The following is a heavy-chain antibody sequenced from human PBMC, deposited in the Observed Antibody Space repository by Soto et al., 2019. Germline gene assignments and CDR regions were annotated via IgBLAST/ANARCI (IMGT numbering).Heavy chain of an antibody. J-gene: IGHJ6*02. CDR1: GFTFSSYG. Sequence: GGSLRLSCAASGFTFSSYGMHWVRQAPGKGLEWVAVISYDGSNKYYADSVKGRFTISRDNSKNTLYLQMNSLRAEDTAVYYCAKVTRMESIAARPTYYYYGMDVWGQGTTVTVSS. D-gene: IGHD6-6*01. V-gene: IGHV3-30*18. CDR2: ISYDGSNK. CDR3: AKVTRMESIAARPTYYYYGMDV.